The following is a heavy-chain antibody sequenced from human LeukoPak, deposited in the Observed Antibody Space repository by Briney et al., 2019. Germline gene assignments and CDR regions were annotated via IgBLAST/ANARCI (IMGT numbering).Heavy chain of an antibody. Sequence: SVKVCCKASGGTFSSYGISWVRQAPGQGLEWMGGIIPIFGTANYAQKFQGRVTITADKSTSTAYMELSSLRSEDTAVYYCARRTDNWFDHWGQGTLVTVPS. CDR2: IIPIFGTA. J-gene: IGHJ5*02. V-gene: IGHV1-69*06. CDR3: ARRTDNWFDH. CDR1: GGTFSSYG. D-gene: IGHD2-2*01.